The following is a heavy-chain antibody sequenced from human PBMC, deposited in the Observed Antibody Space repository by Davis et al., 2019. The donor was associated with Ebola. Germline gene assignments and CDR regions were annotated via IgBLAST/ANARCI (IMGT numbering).Heavy chain of an antibody. CDR1: GFTFSSYS. V-gene: IGHV3-23*01. J-gene: IGHJ4*02. CDR2: ISGSGGST. CDR3: AKDLGYYGSGSYTL. D-gene: IGHD3-10*01. Sequence: PGGSLRLSCAASGFTFSSYSINWIRQAPGKGLEWVSAISGSGGSTYYADSVKGRFTISRDNSKNTLYLQMNSLRAEDTAVYYCAKDLGYYGSGSYTLWGQGTLVTVSS.